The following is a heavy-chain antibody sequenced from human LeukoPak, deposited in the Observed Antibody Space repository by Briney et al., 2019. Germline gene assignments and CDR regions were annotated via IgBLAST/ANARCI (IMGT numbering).Heavy chain of an antibody. V-gene: IGHV4-61*02. D-gene: IGHD6-13*01. CDR1: GGSISSGGYY. CDR3: ARDPPHSSSWHWFDP. CDR2: IYTSGSN. Sequence: PSETLSLTCAVSGGSISSGGYYWSWVRQPAGKGLEWIGRIYTSGSNNYNPSLKSRVTMSVDTSKNQFSLKLSSVTAADTAVYYCARDPPHSSSWHWFDPWGQGTLVTVSS. J-gene: IGHJ5*02.